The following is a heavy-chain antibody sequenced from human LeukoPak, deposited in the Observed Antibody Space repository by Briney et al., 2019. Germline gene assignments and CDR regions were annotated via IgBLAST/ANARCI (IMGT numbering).Heavy chain of an antibody. J-gene: IGHJ3*02. Sequence: SETLSLTCTVSGGSITSSSNYWGWIRQPPGKGLEWIGNIYYSGSTYYNPSLKGRVTMSIDTSKNQFSLQLSSVTPEDTAVYYCASIAVTGYDAFDIWGQGTMVTVSS. CDR1: GGSITSSSNY. V-gene: IGHV4-39*07. CDR2: IYYSGST. CDR3: ASIAVTGYDAFDI. D-gene: IGHD6-19*01.